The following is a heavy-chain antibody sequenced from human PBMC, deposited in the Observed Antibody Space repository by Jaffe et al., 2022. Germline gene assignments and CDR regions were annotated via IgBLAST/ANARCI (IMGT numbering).Heavy chain of an antibody. CDR1: GFTFSNFW. J-gene: IGHJ6*03. D-gene: IGHD2-15*01. CDR2: IESDGSGA. Sequence: EVQLVDSGGGLVQPGGSLRLSCAASGFTFSNFWMHWVRQAPGKGLVWVSRIESDGSGAAYADPVKGRFTISRDNAKNSLFLQMDSLRVEDTATYYCARGRFCSGDSCLGYYYMDLWGKGTTVTVSS. CDR3: ARGRFCSGDSCLGYYYMDL. V-gene: IGHV3-74*01.